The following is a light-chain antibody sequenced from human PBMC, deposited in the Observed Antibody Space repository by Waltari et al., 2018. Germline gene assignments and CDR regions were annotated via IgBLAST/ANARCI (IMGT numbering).Light chain of an antibody. CDR1: QSVGSSY. Sequence: EIVLTQSPGTLSLSPGERAALSCTTSQSVGSSYLGWYQHKPGQAPRLLIYGTSTRATGIPDRFSGSGSGTDFTLTISRLEPEDFAVYHCQSFNNWQVSFGGGTKVEIK. CDR3: QSFNNWQVS. V-gene: IGKV3-20*01. J-gene: IGKJ4*01. CDR2: GTS.